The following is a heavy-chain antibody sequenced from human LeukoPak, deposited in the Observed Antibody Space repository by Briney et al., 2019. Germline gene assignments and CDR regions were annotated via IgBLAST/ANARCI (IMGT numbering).Heavy chain of an antibody. Sequence: GAXVXXSCKASGYTFTGYYMHWVRQAPGQGLEWMGRINPNSGGTNYAQKFQGRVTMTRDTSISTAYMELSGLRSDDTAVYYCARSPEPLRGWFDPWGQGTLVTVSS. CDR3: ARSPEPLRGWFDP. CDR1: GYTFTGYY. D-gene: IGHD1-14*01. V-gene: IGHV1-2*06. CDR2: INPNSGGT. J-gene: IGHJ5*02.